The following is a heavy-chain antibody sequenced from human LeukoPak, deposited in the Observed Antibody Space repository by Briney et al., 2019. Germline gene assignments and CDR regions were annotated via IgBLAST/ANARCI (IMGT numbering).Heavy chain of an antibody. Sequence: PGGSLRLSCAASGFTFSSYSMDWVRQAPGKGLEWVSYISSSSSTIYYADSVKGRFTISRDNAKNSLYLQMNSLTAGDTTVYYCAREGVSSNWDNWYFDLWGRGTLVTVSS. CDR1: GFTFSSYS. V-gene: IGHV3-48*01. D-gene: IGHD6-13*01. J-gene: IGHJ2*01. CDR2: ISSSSSTI. CDR3: AREGVSSNWDNWYFDL.